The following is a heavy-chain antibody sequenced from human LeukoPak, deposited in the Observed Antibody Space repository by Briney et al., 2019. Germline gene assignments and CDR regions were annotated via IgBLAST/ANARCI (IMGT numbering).Heavy chain of an antibody. Sequence: ASVTVSCKASGYTFTGYYMHWVRQAPGQGLEWMGRIDPNSAGTNYAQKFQGRVSMTRDTSIGTAYMELRSLRSDDTAVYYCARGQPYSSGWYGDYWGQGTLVTVSS. CDR1: GYTFTGYY. D-gene: IGHD6-19*01. CDR3: ARGQPYSSGWYGDY. CDR2: IDPNSAGT. J-gene: IGHJ4*02. V-gene: IGHV1-2*06.